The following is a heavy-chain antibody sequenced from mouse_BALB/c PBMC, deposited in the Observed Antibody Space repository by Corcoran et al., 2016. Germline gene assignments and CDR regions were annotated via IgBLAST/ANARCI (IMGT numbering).Heavy chain of an antibody. CDR1: GYTFTNYG. J-gene: IGHJ4*01. V-gene: IGHV9-3-1*01. CDR3: ARAPLHYYAMDY. CDR2: INHYTGEP. D-gene: IGHD6-1*01. Sequence: QIQLVQSGPELKKPGETVKISCKASGYTFTNYGMNWVKQAQGKGLKWMGWINHYTGEPTYDDDFKGRFAFSLETSASNAYLQINNLKNEDTATYFCARAPLHYYAMDYWGQGTSVTVSS.